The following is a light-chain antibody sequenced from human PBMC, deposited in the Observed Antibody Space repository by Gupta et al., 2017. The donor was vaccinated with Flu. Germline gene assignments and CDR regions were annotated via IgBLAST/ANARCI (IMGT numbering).Light chain of an antibody. Sequence: SVLTQPPSASGTPGQRVSISCSGSSSNIGTNSVNWYQQLPGTAPKLLISYNNQRPSGVPDRFSGSKSGTSASLAITGLQSEDEADYYCAAWDDSLNGPVFGGGTKLTVL. CDR2: YNN. CDR3: AAWDDSLNGPV. V-gene: IGLV1-44*01. J-gene: IGLJ3*02. CDR1: SSNIGTNS.